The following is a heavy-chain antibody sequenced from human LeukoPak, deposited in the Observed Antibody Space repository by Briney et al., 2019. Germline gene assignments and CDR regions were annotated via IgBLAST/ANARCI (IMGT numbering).Heavy chain of an antibody. J-gene: IGHJ5*02. CDR3: ARGRGFFVVVVAATYGWFDP. CDR1: GGSFSGYY. CDR2: INHSEST. Sequence: PSETLSLTCAVYGGSFSGYYWSWIRQPPGKGLEWIGEINHSESTNYNPSLKSRVTISVDTSKNQFSLKLSSVTAADTAVYYCARGRGFFVVVVAATYGWFDPWGQGTLVTVSS. V-gene: IGHV4-34*01. D-gene: IGHD2-15*01.